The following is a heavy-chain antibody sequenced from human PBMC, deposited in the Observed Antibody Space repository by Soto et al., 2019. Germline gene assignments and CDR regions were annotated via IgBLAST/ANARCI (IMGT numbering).Heavy chain of an antibody. CDR3: AKDRGSYFDY. CDR1: GFTFPNYP. J-gene: IGHJ4*02. D-gene: IGHD1-26*01. CDR2: LSGSGANS. Sequence: GGSLRLSCAASGFTFPNYPLSWVRRAPGKGLEWVSDLSGSGANSHYADSLKGRFTISRDTSKNTLYLQMNSLRAEDTAVYYCAKDRGSYFDYWGQGTLVTVSS. V-gene: IGHV3-23*01.